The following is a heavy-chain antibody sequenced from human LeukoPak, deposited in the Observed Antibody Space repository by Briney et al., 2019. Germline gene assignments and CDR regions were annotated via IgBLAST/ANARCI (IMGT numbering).Heavy chain of an antibody. CDR3: ARENYDFWSGLNYYYYMDV. D-gene: IGHD3-3*01. Sequence: VASVKVSCKASGYTFTGYYMHWVRQAPGQGLEWMGWINPNSGGTNYAQKFQGRVTMTRDTSISTAYMELSRLRSDDTAVYYCARENYDFWSGLNYYYYMDVWGKGTTVTVSS. CDR2: INPNSGGT. J-gene: IGHJ6*03. V-gene: IGHV1-2*02. CDR1: GYTFTGYY.